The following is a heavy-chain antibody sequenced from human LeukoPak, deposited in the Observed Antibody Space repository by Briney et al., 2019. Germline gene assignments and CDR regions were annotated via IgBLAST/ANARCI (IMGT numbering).Heavy chain of an antibody. V-gene: IGHV5-51*01. CDR3: ARHTRADS. Sequence: GESLKISCEGSGYIFPSFWIGWVRQMPGKGLEWMGIIYPGDPDTRYSPSFQGQVTISADKSTSTAYLQWSSLKASDTAMYYCARHTRADSWGQGTLVTVSS. CDR2: IYPGDPDT. J-gene: IGHJ4*02. CDR1: GYIFPSFW.